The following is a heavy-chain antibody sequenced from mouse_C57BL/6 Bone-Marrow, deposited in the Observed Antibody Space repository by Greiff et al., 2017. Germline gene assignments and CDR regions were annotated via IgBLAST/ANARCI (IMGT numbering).Heavy chain of an antibody. CDR1: GFPITSGYY. CDR3: LTRPFAY. J-gene: IGHJ3*01. Sequence: VKLQESGPGLVKPSQSLFLTCSITGFPITSGYYWIWIRQSPGKPLEWMGYITHSGETFYNPSLQSPISITRETSKNQFFLQLNSVTTEDTAMYYCLTRPFAYWGQGTLVTVSA. D-gene: IGHD2-12*01. V-gene: IGHV12-3*01. CDR2: ITHSGET.